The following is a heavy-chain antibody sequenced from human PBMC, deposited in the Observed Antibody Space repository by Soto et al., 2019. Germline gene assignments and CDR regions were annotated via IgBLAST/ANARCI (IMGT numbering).Heavy chain of an antibody. V-gene: IGHV1-69*13. CDR2: IIPIFGTA. Sequence: VKVSCKASGGTFSSYAISWVRQAPGQGLEWMGGIIPIFGTANYAQKFQGRVTITADESTSTAYMELSSLRSEDTAVYYCARGLDTAGYGYSYGMEVWGQGTTVTVS. D-gene: IGHD5-18*01. J-gene: IGHJ6*02. CDR1: GGTFSSYA. CDR3: ARGLDTAGYGYSYGMEV.